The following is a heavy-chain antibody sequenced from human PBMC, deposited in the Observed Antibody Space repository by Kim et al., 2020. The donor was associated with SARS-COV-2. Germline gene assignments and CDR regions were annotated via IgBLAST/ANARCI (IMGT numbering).Heavy chain of an antibody. CDR3: ATRHPRGGGSWSGLDC. V-gene: IGHV3-23*01. Sequence: SVKGRFTISRDNSKNTLYLQMNSLRAEDTATYYCATRHPRGGGSWSGLDCWGQGTLVTVSS. D-gene: IGHD1-26*01. J-gene: IGHJ4*02.